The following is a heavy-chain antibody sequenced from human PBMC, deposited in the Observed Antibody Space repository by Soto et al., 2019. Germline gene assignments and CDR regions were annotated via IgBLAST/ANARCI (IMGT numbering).Heavy chain of an antibody. CDR3: ARGNNGGAEYYYYYYMDV. CDR1: GFTFSSYW. CDR2: IKQDGSEK. Sequence: GGSLRLSCAASGFTFSSYWMSWVRQAPGKGLEWVANIKQDGSEKYYVDSVKGRFTISRDNAKNSLYLQMNSLRAEDTAVYYCARGNNGGAEYYYYYYMDVWGKGTTVTVSS. V-gene: IGHV3-7*01. J-gene: IGHJ6*03. D-gene: IGHD2-8*01.